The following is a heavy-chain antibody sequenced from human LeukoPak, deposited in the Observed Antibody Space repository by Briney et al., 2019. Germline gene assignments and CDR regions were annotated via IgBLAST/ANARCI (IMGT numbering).Heavy chain of an antibody. J-gene: IGHJ4*02. CDR3: ARGFFYGGFDY. CDR2: ISSSGSTI. D-gene: IGHD4-23*01. Sequence: PGGSLRLSCAASGFTFSSYEMNWVRQAPGKGLEWVSYISSSGSTIYYADSVKGRFTISRDNAKNTLYLQMNSLRAEDTAVYYCARGFFYGGFDYWGQGTLVTVSS. V-gene: IGHV3-48*03. CDR1: GFTFSSYE.